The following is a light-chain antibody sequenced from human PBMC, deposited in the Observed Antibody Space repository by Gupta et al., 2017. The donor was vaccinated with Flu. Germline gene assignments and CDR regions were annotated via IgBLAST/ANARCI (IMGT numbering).Light chain of an antibody. Sequence: QSVLTQLPPLSAAPGQKVTISGSGSSSNIGNNYVSWYQQLPGTAPKLLIYDNNKRPSGIPDRISGSKSGTSATLGITGLQTGDEADYYCGTWDTSLRSEVFGGGTKLTVL. V-gene: IGLV1-51*01. J-gene: IGLJ3*02. CDR1: SSNIGNNY. CDR3: GTWDTSLRSEV. CDR2: DNN.